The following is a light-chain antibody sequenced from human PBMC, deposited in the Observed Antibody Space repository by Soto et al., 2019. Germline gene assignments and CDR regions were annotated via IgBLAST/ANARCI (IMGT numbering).Light chain of an antibody. CDR2: GNN. CDR1: SSNIGTNY. CDR3: AVWGDSLSGVV. Sequence: QSVLTQPPSASGTPGQTVTISSSGSSSNIGTNYVFWYQQLPGTAPKLLIYGNNQRPSGVPDRFSGSRSGTSASLAISGLRPEDEADYYCAVWGDSLSGVVFGGGTKLTVL. J-gene: IGLJ3*02. V-gene: IGLV1-47*01.